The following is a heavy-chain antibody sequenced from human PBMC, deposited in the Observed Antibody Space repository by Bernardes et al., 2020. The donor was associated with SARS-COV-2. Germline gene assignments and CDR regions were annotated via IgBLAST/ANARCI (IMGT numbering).Heavy chain of an antibody. Sequence: ASVKVSCKTSGYTFTAYVIIWVRHAPGQGLESMGWISAYNGYTNYAQKFQGRVTMTTDTSTSTAYMELRSLRSDDTAVYYCARALISDCSGGSCYPDYGDYFDYWGQGTLLTVSS. CDR3: ARALISDCSGGSCYPDYGDYFDY. CDR1: GYTFTAYV. J-gene: IGHJ4*02. V-gene: IGHV1-18*01. CDR2: ISAYNGYT. D-gene: IGHD2-15*01.